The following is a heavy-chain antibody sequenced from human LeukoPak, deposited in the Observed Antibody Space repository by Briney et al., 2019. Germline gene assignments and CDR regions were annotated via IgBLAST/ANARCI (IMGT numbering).Heavy chain of an antibody. Sequence: SETLPLTCTVSGGSISSYYWSWIRQPPGKGLEWIGSVFSGSTYYNPSLKSRVTISLDTSKNQFSLTLTSVTAADTAVYYCARIYCRGGNCSPLVPHYYYEMDVWGQGTTVTVSS. CDR1: GGSISSYY. D-gene: IGHD2-15*01. V-gene: IGHV4-39*07. CDR3: ARIYCRGGNCSPLVPHYYYEMDV. J-gene: IGHJ6*02. CDR2: VFSGST.